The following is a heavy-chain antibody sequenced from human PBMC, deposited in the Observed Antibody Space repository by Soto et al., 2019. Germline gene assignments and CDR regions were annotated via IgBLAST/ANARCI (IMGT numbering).Heavy chain of an antibody. Sequence: WQTLSLTCVISGDSVSSNSAAWNWIRQYPSRGLEWLGRTYYRSKWYNDYAVSVKSRITINPDTSKNQFSLQLNSVTPEDTAVYYCAREWAVAGIGYYYGMDVWGQGTTVTVSS. CDR3: AREWAVAGIGYYYGMDV. CDR2: TYYRSKWYN. J-gene: IGHJ6*02. V-gene: IGHV6-1*01. CDR1: GDSVSSNSAA. D-gene: IGHD6-19*01.